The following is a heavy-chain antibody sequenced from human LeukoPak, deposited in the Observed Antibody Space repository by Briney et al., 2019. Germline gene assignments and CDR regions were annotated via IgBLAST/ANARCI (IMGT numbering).Heavy chain of an antibody. V-gene: IGHV1-8*01. CDR2: MNPNSGNT. Sequence: ASVKVSCKASGYTFTSYDINWVRQATGQGLEWMGWMNPNSGNTGYAQKFQGRVTMTRNTSISTAYMELSSLRSEDTAVYYCARVAFGVGSDPWNYDYYYYYMDVWGKGTSVTVSS. D-gene: IGHD1-7*01. J-gene: IGHJ6*03. CDR1: GYTFTSYD. CDR3: ARVAFGVGSDPWNYDYYYYYMDV.